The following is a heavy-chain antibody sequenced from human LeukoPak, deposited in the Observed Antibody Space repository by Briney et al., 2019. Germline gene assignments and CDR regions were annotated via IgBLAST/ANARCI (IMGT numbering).Heavy chain of an antibody. CDR2: IIPIFGTA. CDR1: GYTFTSYY. CDR3: ARAIDSSGWYVGRENYYYYYYMDV. J-gene: IGHJ6*03. Sequence: RASVKVSCKASGYTFTSYYMHWVRQAPGQGLEWMGGIIPIFGTANYAQKFQGRVTITTDESTSTAYMELSSLRSEDTAVYYCARAIDSSGWYVGRENYYYYYYMDVWGKGTTVTVSS. V-gene: IGHV1-69*05. D-gene: IGHD6-19*01.